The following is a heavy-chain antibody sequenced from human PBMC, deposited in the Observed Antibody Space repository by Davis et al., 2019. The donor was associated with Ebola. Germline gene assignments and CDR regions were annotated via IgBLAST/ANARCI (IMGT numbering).Heavy chain of an antibody. CDR2: IYYSGST. J-gene: IGHJ6*02. Sequence: SETLSLTGTVPGGSISSYYWSWIRQPPGKGLEWSGYIYYSGSTNYNPSLKSRVTISVDTSKNQFSLKLSSVTAADTAVYYCARARGVIIMSYYYGMDVWGQGTTVTVS. D-gene: IGHD3-10*01. CDR1: GGSISSYY. V-gene: IGHV4-59*12. CDR3: ARARGVIIMSYYYGMDV.